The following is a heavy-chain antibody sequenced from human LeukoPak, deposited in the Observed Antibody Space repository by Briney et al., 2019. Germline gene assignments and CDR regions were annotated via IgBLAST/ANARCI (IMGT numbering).Heavy chain of an antibody. Sequence: GGSLRLSCAASGFTVSRNYMTWVRQAPGKGLEWVSVVYSNNSTYYADSVKGRFTISRDSSNNTLYLQMNSLRVEDTAIYYCARGINMMIVAPGYWGQGTLVTVSS. J-gene: IGHJ4*02. CDR3: ARGINMMIVAPGY. V-gene: IGHV3-53*01. D-gene: IGHD3-22*01. CDR2: VYSNNST. CDR1: GFTVSRNY.